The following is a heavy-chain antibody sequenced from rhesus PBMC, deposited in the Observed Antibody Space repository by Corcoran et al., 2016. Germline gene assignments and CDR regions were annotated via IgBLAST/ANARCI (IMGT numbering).Heavy chain of an antibody. CDR2: ISPYKGNK. CDR3: TRARGYTLFDY. CDR1: AYTFTSYY. J-gene: IGHJ4*01. D-gene: IGHD5-12*01. Sequence: QVQLVQSGAEIKKPGASVKISCKASAYTFTSYYMHWVRQPPGQGLEWIGLISPYKGNKGYAKNFQGRVTITTDTSTSTGYMELSSLRSEDTAVYYCTRARGYTLFDYWGQGVLVTVSS. V-gene: IGHV1-180*01.